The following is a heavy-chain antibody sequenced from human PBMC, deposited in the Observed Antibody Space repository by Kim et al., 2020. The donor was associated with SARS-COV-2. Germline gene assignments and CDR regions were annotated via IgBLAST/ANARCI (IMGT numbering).Heavy chain of an antibody. Sequence: GGSLRLSCAASGFTFSSYEMNWVRQAPGKGLEWVAYISSSGSTTIYNADSVKGRFTISRDNAKDSLYLQMNSLRGDDTGVYYCARGPRLNWMVCYWGQG. V-gene: IGHV3-48*03. CDR3: ARGPRLNWMVCY. CDR2: ISSSGSTTI. J-gene: IGHJ4*02. CDR1: GFTFSSYE. D-gene: IGHD1-20*01.